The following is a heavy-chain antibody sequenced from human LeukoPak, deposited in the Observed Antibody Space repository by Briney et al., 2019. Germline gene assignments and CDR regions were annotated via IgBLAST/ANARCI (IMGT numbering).Heavy chain of an antibody. Sequence: PGGSLRLSCAVSGFTFSDYYIDWVRQAPGKGLEWVGRTRNKANSYTTEYAASVKGRFTISRDDSKNSLYLQMNSLKIEDTAVYYCVRVGFRTTGDYWGQGTLVTVSS. CDR1: GFTFSDYY. J-gene: IGHJ4*02. CDR2: TRNKANSYTT. CDR3: VRVGFRTTGDY. V-gene: IGHV3-72*01. D-gene: IGHD1/OR15-1a*01.